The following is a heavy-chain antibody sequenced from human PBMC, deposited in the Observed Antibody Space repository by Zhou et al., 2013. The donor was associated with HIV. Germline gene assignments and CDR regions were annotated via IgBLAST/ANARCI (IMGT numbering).Heavy chain of an antibody. J-gene: IGHJ3*02. CDR3: AKGGPGSGTYTHASDI. CDR2: INTNNGDT. V-gene: IGHV1-18*01. D-gene: IGHD3-10*01. CDR1: GYTFTSYG. Sequence: QVQLVQSGAEMKKPGASVKVSCKASGYTFTSYGFTWVRQAPGQGLEWMGWINTNNGDTNYAQKFQGRITMTADTSTSTAFLEVRSLRSDDTAVYYCAKGGPGSGTYTHASDIWGQRGQWSPSPQ.